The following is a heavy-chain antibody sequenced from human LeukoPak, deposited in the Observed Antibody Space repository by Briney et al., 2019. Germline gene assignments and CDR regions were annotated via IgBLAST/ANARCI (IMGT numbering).Heavy chain of an antibody. CDR3: ARGLYSSYDY. V-gene: IGHV3-23*01. J-gene: IGHJ4*02. D-gene: IGHD6-6*01. CDR1: GFTFTTYA. CDR2: ISGSGDET. Sequence: GGSLRLSCAASGFTFTTYAMTWVRQAPGKGLEWVSAISGSGDETYYADSVRGRFTISRDNSENTLSLQLSSLRAEDTAVYYCARGLYSSYDYWGQGTLVTVSS.